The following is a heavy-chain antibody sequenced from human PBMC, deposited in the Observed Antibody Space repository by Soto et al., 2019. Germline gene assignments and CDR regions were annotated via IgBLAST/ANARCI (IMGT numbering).Heavy chain of an antibody. CDR1: GFTFSSYA. V-gene: IGHV3-64D*08. Sequence: PGGSLRLSCSASGFTFSSYAMHWVRQAPGKGLEYVSAISSNGGSTYYADSVKGRFTISRDNSKNTLYLQMSSLRAEDTAVYYCVKSGLAAAGTMYYFDYWGQGTLVTVSS. CDR2: ISSNGGST. J-gene: IGHJ4*02. D-gene: IGHD6-13*01. CDR3: VKSGLAAAGTMYYFDY.